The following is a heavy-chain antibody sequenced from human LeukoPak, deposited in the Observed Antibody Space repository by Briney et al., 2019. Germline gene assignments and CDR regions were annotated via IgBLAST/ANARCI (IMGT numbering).Heavy chain of an antibody. Sequence: GGSLRLSCAASGFTFSNAWMSWVRQAPGKGLEWVGRVKSKTDGGTTDYAAPVKGRFTISGDDSKNTLYLQMNRLKTEDTAVYYCTTDPIYDFWSGYYYFDYWGQGTLVTVSS. CDR1: GFTFSNAW. D-gene: IGHD3-3*01. J-gene: IGHJ4*02. CDR3: TTDPIYDFWSGYYYFDY. V-gene: IGHV3-15*01. CDR2: VKSKTDGGTT.